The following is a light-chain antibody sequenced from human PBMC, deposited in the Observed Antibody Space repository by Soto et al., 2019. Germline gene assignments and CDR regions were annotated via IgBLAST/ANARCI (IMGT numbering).Light chain of an antibody. Sequence: EIVMTQSPATLSVSPGERATLSCRASQSVSSNLAWYQQKPGQAPRLLIYGASTRATGIPARFSGSGSGTEFTLTISSPQPEDFAVYYCQQYNNWPRTFGQGTKVDIK. CDR1: QSVSSN. CDR3: QQYNNWPRT. CDR2: GAS. J-gene: IGKJ1*01. V-gene: IGKV3-15*01.